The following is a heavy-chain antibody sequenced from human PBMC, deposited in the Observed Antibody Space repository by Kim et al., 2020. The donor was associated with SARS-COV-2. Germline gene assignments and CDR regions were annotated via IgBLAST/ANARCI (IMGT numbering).Heavy chain of an antibody. CDR2: INSKRYSSTT. Sequence: GGSLRLSCAASGFTFSDRNMDWVRQAPGKGLEWVARINSKRYSSTTNYAASVKGRFTVSRDDSENSLYLQMNSLKTGDTAMYYCARDDEGLGADWGQGTLVTVSS. D-gene: IGHD3-16*01. CDR3: ARDDEGLGAD. V-gene: IGHV3-72*01. CDR1: GFTFSDRN. J-gene: IGHJ4*02.